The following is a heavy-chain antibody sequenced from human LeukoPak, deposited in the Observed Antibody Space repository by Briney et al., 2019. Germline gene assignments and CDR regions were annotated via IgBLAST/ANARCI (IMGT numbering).Heavy chain of an antibody. CDR1: GFTFSSYL. CDR3: ARDNYDSSGYYFD. J-gene: IGHJ4*02. D-gene: IGHD3-22*01. Sequence: GGSLRLSCAASGFTFSSYLMSWVRQAPGKGLEWVANIKQDGSEKYYVDSVKGRFTISRDNAKKSLYLQMNSLRAEDTAVYYCARDNYDSSGYYFDWGQGTLVTVSS. V-gene: IGHV3-7*01. CDR2: IKQDGSEK.